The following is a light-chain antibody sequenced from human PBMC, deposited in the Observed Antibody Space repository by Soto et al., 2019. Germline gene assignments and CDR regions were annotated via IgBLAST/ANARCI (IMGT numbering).Light chain of an antibody. CDR1: SSDVGAYKY. Sequence: QSVLTQPPSESGSPGRSVTISCTGTSSDVGAYKYVSWYQQYPGKAPKLMIYEVSKRPSGVPDRFSGSKSGNTASLTVSGLQAEDEADYYCTSYVGSNIWVFGGGTKLTVL. CDR2: EVS. V-gene: IGLV2-8*01. J-gene: IGLJ3*02. CDR3: TSYVGSNIWV.